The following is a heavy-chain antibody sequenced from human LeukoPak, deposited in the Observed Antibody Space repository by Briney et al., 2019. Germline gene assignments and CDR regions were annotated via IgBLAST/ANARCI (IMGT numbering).Heavy chain of an antibody. V-gene: IGHV3-11*01. CDR2: ISSSGSTI. CDR1: GFTLSDYY. CDR3: ARGPTWGNSAFFDY. Sequence: PGGSLRLSCAASGFTLSDYYMSWIRQAPGKGLEWVSYISSSGSTIYYADSVKGRFTISRDNAKNSLYLQMNSLRAEDTAVYYCARGPTWGNSAFFDYWGQGTLVTVSS. J-gene: IGHJ4*02. D-gene: IGHD4-23*01.